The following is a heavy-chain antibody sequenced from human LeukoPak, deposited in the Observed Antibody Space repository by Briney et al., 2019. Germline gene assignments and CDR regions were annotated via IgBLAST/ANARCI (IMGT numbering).Heavy chain of an antibody. CDR3: AKESTVTPGNVNWFDP. CDR1: GFTFSGYG. CDR2: IRYDGSNK. V-gene: IGHV3-30*02. Sequence: GGSLRLSCGASGFTFSGYGMHWVRQAPGKGLEWVAFIRYDGSNKYYAESVKGRFTISRDNSRNTLYLRMKSLRAEDTAMYYCAKESTVTPGNVNWFDPWGQGTLVTVSS. J-gene: IGHJ5*02. D-gene: IGHD4-17*01.